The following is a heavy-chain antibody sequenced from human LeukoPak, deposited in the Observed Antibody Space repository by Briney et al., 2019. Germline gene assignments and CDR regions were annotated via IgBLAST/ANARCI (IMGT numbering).Heavy chain of an antibody. CDR1: DYTFTSYG. Sequence: ASVKVSCKTSDYTFTSYGITWVRQAPGQGLEWMGRISTYNGKTNYVDKFQGRVTMTTDTFTKTVYMHLRSLRSDDTALYYCARGPYYGDLNPDYFDYWGQGTLVTVSS. CDR2: ISTYNGKT. CDR3: ARGPYYGDLNPDYFDY. J-gene: IGHJ4*02. V-gene: IGHV1-18*01. D-gene: IGHD3-16*01.